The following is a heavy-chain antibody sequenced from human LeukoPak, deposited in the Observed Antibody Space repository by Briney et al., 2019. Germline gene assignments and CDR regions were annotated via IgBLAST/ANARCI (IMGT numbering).Heavy chain of an antibody. V-gene: IGHV3-23*01. J-gene: IGHJ4*02. CDR1: GFTFSSYA. Sequence: GGSLRLSCAASGFTFSSYAMSWVRQAPGKGLEWVSAISGSGGSTYYADSVKGRFTISRDNSKNTLYLQMNSLRAEDTAVYYCAKDLRYSSSWLNFDYWGQGTLVTVSS. D-gene: IGHD6-13*01. CDR3: AKDLRYSSSWLNFDY. CDR2: ISGSGGST.